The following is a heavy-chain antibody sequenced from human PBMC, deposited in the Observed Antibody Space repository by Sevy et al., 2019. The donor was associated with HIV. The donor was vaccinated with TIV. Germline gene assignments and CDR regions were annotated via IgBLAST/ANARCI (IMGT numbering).Heavy chain of an antibody. CDR3: ARALGGIYDYVWGSYRPSYFDY. V-gene: IGHV3-11*01. Sequence: GGSLRLSCAASGFTFSDYYISWIRQAPGKGLEWVSYISSSGSTIYYADSVKGRFTISRDNAKNSLYLQMNSLRAEDTAVYYCARALGGIYDYVWGSYRPSYFDYWGQGTLVTVSS. CDR2: ISSSGSTI. D-gene: IGHD3-16*02. J-gene: IGHJ4*02. CDR1: GFTFSDYY.